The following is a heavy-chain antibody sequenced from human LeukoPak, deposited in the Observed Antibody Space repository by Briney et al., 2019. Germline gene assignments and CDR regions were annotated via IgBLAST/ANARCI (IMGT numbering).Heavy chain of an antibody. V-gene: IGHV4-4*07. CDR1: GGSINNYY. Sequence: SETLSLTCTVPGGSINNYYWSWIRQPAGKGLEWIGRFSTSGTTNYNPSLKCRVTMSVDTSKNQFSLKVTSVTAADTAVYYCARETYYYGSGTAYMDVWGKGTKVTVSS. D-gene: IGHD3-10*01. J-gene: IGHJ6*03. CDR3: ARETYYYGSGTAYMDV. CDR2: FSTSGTT.